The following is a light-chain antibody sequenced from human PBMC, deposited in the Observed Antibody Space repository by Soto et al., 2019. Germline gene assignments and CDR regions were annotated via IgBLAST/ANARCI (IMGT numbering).Light chain of an antibody. V-gene: IGLV2-18*02. J-gene: IGLJ1*01. CDR2: EVS. CDR3: SSYTSSSTYV. CDR1: SSDVGSYNR. Sequence: QSALTQPPSVSGSPEQSVTISCTGTSSDVGSYNRVSWYQQPPGTAPKLMIYEVSDRPSGVPDRFSGSKSGNTASLTISGLRAEDEADYYCSSYTSSSTYVFGTGTKVTVL.